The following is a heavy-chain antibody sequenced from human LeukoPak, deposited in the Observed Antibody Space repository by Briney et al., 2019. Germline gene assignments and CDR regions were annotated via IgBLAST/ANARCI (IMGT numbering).Heavy chain of an antibody. CDR2: ISGSGTGT. CDR3: AKRSFDSSGYSGTLDY. Sequence: GGSLRLSCAASGFFFSTYAMSWVRQAPGKALEWVSIISGSGTGTYYADSVKGRFTISRDNSKNTLYLQMNSLRAEDTAVYYCAKRSFDSSGYSGTLDYWGQGTLVTVAS. J-gene: IGHJ4*02. V-gene: IGHV3-23*01. D-gene: IGHD3-22*01. CDR1: GFFFSTYA.